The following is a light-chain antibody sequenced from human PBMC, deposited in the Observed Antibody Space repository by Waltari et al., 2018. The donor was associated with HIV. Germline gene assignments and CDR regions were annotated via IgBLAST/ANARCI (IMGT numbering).Light chain of an antibody. J-gene: IGKJ4*01. Sequence: DIKLTQSPDSLTVYLGDRATIKCKSSQTVFYSSNNRNYLSWYQQKAGQPPKLIIYWASSRQSGVPDRFSGSGSGTDFTLTISSLQAEDVAVYFCQQTYTIPPTFGGGTKVEIK. V-gene: IGKV4-1*01. CDR3: QQTYTIPPT. CDR1: QTVFYSSNNRNY. CDR2: WAS.